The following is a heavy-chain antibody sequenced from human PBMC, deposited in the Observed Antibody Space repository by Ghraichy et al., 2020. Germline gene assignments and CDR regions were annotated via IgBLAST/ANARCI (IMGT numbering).Heavy chain of an antibody. CDR3: VRRYSNSSSLYYFDY. J-gene: IGHJ4*02. CDR2: INPNNGGT. V-gene: IGHV1-2*06. D-gene: IGHD6-6*01. Sequence: ASVKVSCKASGYSFTGYYMNWVRQAPGQGFEWMGRINPNNGGTNYAQKFQGRVTMTTDTSISTAYMEVSRLRSDDTAVYYCVRRYSNSSSLYYFDYWGQGTLVTVSS. CDR1: GYSFTGYY.